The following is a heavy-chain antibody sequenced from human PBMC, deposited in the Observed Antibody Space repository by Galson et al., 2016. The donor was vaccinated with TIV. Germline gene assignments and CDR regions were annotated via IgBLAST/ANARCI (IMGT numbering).Heavy chain of an antibody. CDR3: ANRKRGTKGIRGVTFGLGV. J-gene: IGHJ6*02. V-gene: IGHV3-48*02. D-gene: IGHD3-10*01. CDR1: GLTFSRES. Sequence: SLRLSCAASGLTFSRESMNWVRQAPGKGLEWVSYISSGSSTIYYADSVKGRFTITRDNAKNPLYLKMNSLRDEDTAVYYCANRKRGTKGIRGVTFGLGVWGQGTTVTVSS. CDR2: ISSGSSTI.